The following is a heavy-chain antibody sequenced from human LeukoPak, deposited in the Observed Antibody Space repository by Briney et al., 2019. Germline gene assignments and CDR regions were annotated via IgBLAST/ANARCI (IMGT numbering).Heavy chain of an antibody. CDR1: GGSFSGYY. J-gene: IGHJ4*02. CDR2: INHSGIT. CDR3: AETKCGLRFLIDY. D-gene: IGHD3-3*01. V-gene: IGHV4-34*01. Sequence: SETLSLTCAVYGGSFSGYYWSWIRQPPGKGLEWIGEINHSGITNYNPSLKSRVTISVDTSKNQFSLKLSSVTAADTAVYYCAETKCGLRFLIDYWGQGTLVTVSS.